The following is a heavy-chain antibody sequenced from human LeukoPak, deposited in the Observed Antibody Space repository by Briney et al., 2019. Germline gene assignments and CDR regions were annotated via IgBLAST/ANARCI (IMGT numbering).Heavy chain of an antibody. CDR2: IYYSGST. CDR3: ARVPLGYCSSTSCRPYYFDY. CDR1: GGSISSYY. Sequence: SETLSLTCAVSGGSISSYYWSWIRQPPGKGLEWIGYIYYSGSTNYNPSLKSRVTISVDTSKNQFSLKLSSVTAADTAVYYCARVPLGYCSSTSCRPYYFDYWGQGTLVTVSS. J-gene: IGHJ4*02. D-gene: IGHD2-2*01. V-gene: IGHV4-59*01.